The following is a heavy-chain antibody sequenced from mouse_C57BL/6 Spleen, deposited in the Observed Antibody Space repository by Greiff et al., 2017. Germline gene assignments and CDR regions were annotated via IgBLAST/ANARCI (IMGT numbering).Heavy chain of an antibody. CDR1: GFTFSDYG. Sequence: EVKLQESGGGLVKPGGSLKLSCAASGFTFSDYGMHWVRQAPEKGLEWVAYISSGSSTIYYADTVKGRFTISRDNAKNTLFLQMTSLRSEDTAMYYCARNYYGSRGWFAYWGQGTLVTVSA. J-gene: IGHJ3*01. CDR3: ARNYYGSRGWFAY. CDR2: ISSGSSTI. D-gene: IGHD1-1*01. V-gene: IGHV5-17*01.